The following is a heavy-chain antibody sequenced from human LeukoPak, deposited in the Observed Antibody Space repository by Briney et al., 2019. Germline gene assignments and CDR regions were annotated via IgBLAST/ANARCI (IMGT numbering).Heavy chain of an antibody. D-gene: IGHD3-3*01. CDR3: ARDYYDFWSGYMY. J-gene: IGHJ4*02. CDR2: IIPIFGTA. Sequence: SVKVSCKASGGTFISYAISWVRQAPGQGLEWMGRIIPIFGTANYAQKFQGRVTITTDESTSTAYMELSSLRSEDTAVYYCARDYYDFWSGYMYWGQGTLVTVSS. CDR1: GGTFISYA. V-gene: IGHV1-69*05.